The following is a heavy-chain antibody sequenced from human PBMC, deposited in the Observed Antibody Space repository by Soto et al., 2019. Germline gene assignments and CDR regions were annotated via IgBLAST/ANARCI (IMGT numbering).Heavy chain of an antibody. CDR1: GYTFTNYY. CDR2: INPSGGGT. Sequence: QVQLVQSGAEVRKPGASVKVSCKASGYTFTNYYMHWVRQAPGQGLEWMGIINPSGGGTNYAQKFQGRLTMTRDSSTSILYMELSSLRSDDTAVYYCARGGNIAARPLDYWGQGTLVTVSS. V-gene: IGHV1-46*01. J-gene: IGHJ4*02. D-gene: IGHD6-6*01. CDR3: ARGGNIAARPLDY.